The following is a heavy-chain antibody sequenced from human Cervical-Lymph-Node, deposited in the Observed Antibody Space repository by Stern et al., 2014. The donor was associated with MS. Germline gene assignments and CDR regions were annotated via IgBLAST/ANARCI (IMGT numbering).Heavy chain of an antibody. CDR3: ASLNGYNYWYFDL. V-gene: IGHV4-59*01. CDR1: GGSISSYY. Sequence: VQLVESGPGLVKPSENLSLTCTVSGGSISSYYWSWIRQPPGKGLEWIGYIYYSGSTNYNPSLKSRVTISVDTSKNQFSLKLSSVTAADTAVYYCASLNGYNYWYFDLWGRGTLVTVSS. CDR2: IYYSGST. J-gene: IGHJ2*01. D-gene: IGHD5-24*01.